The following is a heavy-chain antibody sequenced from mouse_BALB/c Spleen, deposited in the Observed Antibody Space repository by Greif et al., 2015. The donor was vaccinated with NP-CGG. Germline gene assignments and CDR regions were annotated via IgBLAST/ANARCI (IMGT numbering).Heavy chain of an antibody. J-gene: IGHJ4*01. CDR1: GFSLTSYG. D-gene: IGHD1-2*01. Sequence: QVQLQQSGPGLVQPSQSLSITCTVSGFSLTSYGVHWVRQSPGKGLEWLGVIWSGGSTDYNAAFIPRLSISKDNSKSQVFFKMNSLQANDTAIYYCARKGHYYGYDAMDYWGQGTSVTVSS. CDR3: ARKGHYYGYDAMDY. CDR2: IWSGGST. V-gene: IGHV2-2*02.